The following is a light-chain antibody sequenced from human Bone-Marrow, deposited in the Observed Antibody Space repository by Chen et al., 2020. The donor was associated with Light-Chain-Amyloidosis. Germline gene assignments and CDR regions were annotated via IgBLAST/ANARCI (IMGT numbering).Light chain of an antibody. J-gene: IGLJ1*01. CDR1: SGDVWTYNY. V-gene: IGLV2-14*01. CDR3: SSFTSSSSYV. Sequence: QSALTQPASVSGSPGQSITISCTGTSGDVWTYNYVSWYQQHPGKAPKVMIYAVSKRPSGVSNRFSGSKSGNTASLTISGLQAEDEADYYCSSFTSSSSYVFGPGTKVTVL. CDR2: AVS.